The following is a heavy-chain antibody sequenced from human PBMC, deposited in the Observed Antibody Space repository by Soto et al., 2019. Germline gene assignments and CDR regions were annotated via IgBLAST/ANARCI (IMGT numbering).Heavy chain of an antibody. Sequence: SETLSLTSTVSGGSISSYYWSWIRQPPGKGLEWIGYIYYSGSTNYNPSLKSRVTISVDTSKNQFSLKLSSVTAADTAVYYCARQARYGIDYWGQGTLVTVSS. CDR3: ARQARYGIDY. J-gene: IGHJ4*02. D-gene: IGHD4-17*01. V-gene: IGHV4-59*08. CDR2: IYYSGST. CDR1: GGSISSYY.